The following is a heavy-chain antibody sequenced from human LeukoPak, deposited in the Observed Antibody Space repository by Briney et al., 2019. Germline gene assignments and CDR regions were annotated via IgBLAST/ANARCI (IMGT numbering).Heavy chain of an antibody. CDR3: ARGGVYCSSTSCQGEFDY. CDR1: GFTFSSYS. V-gene: IGHV3-21*01. Sequence: GGSLRLSCAASGFTFSSYSMNWVRQAPGEGLEWVSSISSSSSYIYYADSVKGRFTISRDNAKNSLYLQMNSLRAEDTAVYYCARGGVYCSSTSCQGEFDYWGQGTLVTVSS. D-gene: IGHD2-2*01. J-gene: IGHJ4*02. CDR2: ISSSSSYI.